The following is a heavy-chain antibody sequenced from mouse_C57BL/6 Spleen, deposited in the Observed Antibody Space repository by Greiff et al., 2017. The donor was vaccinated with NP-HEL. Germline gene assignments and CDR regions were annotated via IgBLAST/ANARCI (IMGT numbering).Heavy chain of an antibody. D-gene: IGHD2-5*01. J-gene: IGHJ2*01. CDR2: IDPETGGT. Sequence: QVQLKESGAELVRPGASVTLSCKASGYTFTDYEMHWVKQTPVHGLEWIGAIDPETGGTAYNQKFKGKAILTADKSSSTAYMELRSLTSEDSAVYYCTRRGSNYEGDYFDYWGQSTTLTVSS. V-gene: IGHV1-15*01. CDR1: GYTFTDYE. CDR3: TRRGSNYEGDYFDY.